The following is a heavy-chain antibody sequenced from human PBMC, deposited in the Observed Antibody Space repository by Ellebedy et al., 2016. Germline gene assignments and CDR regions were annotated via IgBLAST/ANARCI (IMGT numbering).Heavy chain of an antibody. Sequence: SETLSLXCTVSGVSINTYYWSWIRQPPGRGLEWIGYISYSGRSNYNSSLKSRVTISVDTSKKQFSLKLSSVTAVDTAVYYCARAGREFCSGGSCYSGRYALDIWGQGTMVTVSS. CDR1: GVSINTYY. CDR3: ARAGREFCSGGSCYSGRYALDI. D-gene: IGHD2-15*01. J-gene: IGHJ3*02. V-gene: IGHV4-59*01. CDR2: ISYSGRS.